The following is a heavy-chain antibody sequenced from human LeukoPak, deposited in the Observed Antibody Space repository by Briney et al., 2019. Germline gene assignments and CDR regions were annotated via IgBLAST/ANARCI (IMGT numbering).Heavy chain of an antibody. CDR3: ARDNRHDSSGYVYAFDI. CDR1: GGSISSYY. V-gene: IGHV4-59*01. Sequence: SETLSLTCTVSGGSISSYYWSWIRQPAGKGLEWIGYIYYSGSTNYNPSLKSRVTISVDTSKNQFSLKLSSVTAADTAVYYCARDNRHDSSGYVYAFDIWGQGTMVTVSS. D-gene: IGHD3-22*01. J-gene: IGHJ3*02. CDR2: IYYSGST.